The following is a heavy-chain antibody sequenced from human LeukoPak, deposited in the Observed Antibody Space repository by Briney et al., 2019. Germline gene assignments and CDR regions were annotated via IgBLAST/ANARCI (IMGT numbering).Heavy chain of an antibody. Sequence: GGSLRLSCAASGFTFSSYDMSWVRQAPGRGLEWVSTISGGGDTTYYADSVKGRFTISRDNSKNTLYLQMNSLGAEDTAVYYCAKDASYYDFWSGYSQSFFDYWGQGTLVTASS. V-gene: IGHV3-23*01. CDR3: AKDASYYDFWSGYSQSFFDY. CDR1: GFTFSSYD. J-gene: IGHJ4*02. CDR2: ISGGGDTT. D-gene: IGHD3-3*01.